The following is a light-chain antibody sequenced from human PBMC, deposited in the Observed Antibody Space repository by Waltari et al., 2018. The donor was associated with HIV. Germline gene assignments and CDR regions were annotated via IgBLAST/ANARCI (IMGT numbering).Light chain of an antibody. CDR2: WAS. J-gene: IGKJ1*01. Sequence: DIVITQSPHSLSVSLGERATITCKYSQSILYSSKNENFLAWYQQKPGQTPKLLIYWASTRGSGVPDRFSGSGSGKDFTLTLNSLQFEDVAVYFCKKYYRSPPTFGQGTRVEI. V-gene: IGKV4-1*01. CDR3: KKYYRSPPT. CDR1: QSILYSSKNENF.